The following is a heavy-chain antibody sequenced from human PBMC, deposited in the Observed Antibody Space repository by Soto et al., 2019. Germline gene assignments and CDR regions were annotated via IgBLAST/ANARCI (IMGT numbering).Heavy chain of an antibody. CDR2: IIPIFGTA. D-gene: IGHD2-2*01. Sequence: QVQLVQSGAEVKKPGSSVKVSCKASGGTFSSYAISWVRQAPGQGLEWMGGIIPIFGTANYAQKFQGRVTITADNSTSTAYMELSSLRSEDTAVYYCASHCSSTSCPHHYYYYYGMDVWGQGTTVTVSS. J-gene: IGHJ6*02. V-gene: IGHV1-69*06. CDR1: GGTFSSYA. CDR3: ASHCSSTSCPHHYYYYYGMDV.